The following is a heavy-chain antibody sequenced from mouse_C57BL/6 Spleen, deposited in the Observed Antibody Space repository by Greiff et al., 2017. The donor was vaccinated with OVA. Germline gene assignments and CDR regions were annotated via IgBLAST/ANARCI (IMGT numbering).Heavy chain of an antibody. J-gene: IGHJ2*01. CDR2: INYDGSST. V-gene: IGHV5-16*01. Sequence: EVQVVESEGGLVQPGSSMKLSCTASGFTFSDYYMAWVRQVPEKGLEWVANINYDGSSTYYLDSLKSRFIISRDNAKNILYLQMSSLKSEDTATYYCARDQDTYFDYWGQGTTLTVSS. CDR1: GFTFSDYY. D-gene: IGHD2-10*02. CDR3: ARDQDTYFDY.